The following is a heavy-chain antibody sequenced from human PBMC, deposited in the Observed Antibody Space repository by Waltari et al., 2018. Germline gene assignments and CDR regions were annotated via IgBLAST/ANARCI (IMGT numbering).Heavy chain of an antibody. V-gene: IGHV3-23*04. CDR1: GFPSSRHD. J-gene: IGHJ4*02. Sequence: EVQLVESGGGLVQPGGSLRLSCAAYGFPSSRHDMTWVCQSPGKGLEWVSAISGSGGRTYYADSVKGRFTISRDNSKNTLYLQMNSLRAEDTAVYYCATTPGYFDYWGQGTLVTVSS. CDR2: ISGSGGRT. CDR3: ATTPGYFDY.